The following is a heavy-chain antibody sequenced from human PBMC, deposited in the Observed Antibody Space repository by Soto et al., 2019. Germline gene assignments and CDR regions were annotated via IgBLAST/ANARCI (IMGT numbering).Heavy chain of an antibody. CDR2: ISAYNGDT. CDR3: ARDSRTKRSLQDY. Sequence: ASVKVSCKASGYSFTSYGISWVRQAPGQGLEWMGWISAYNGDTEYAQKFQGRVTVTTDTATTTAYMELTSLRSDDTAVYFCARDSRTKRSLQDYWGQGTLVTVSS. J-gene: IGHJ4*02. V-gene: IGHV1-18*04. D-gene: IGHD3-16*01. CDR1: GYSFTSYG.